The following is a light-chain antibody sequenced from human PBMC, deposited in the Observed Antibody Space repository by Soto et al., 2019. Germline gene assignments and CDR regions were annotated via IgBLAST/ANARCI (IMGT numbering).Light chain of an antibody. Sequence: DIVMIQSPLSLPVTPGEPASISCRSNQSLLHTNGYTYLDWFLQKPGQSPQLLIYLGSTRASGVPDRFSGSGSGTDFTLKISRVEAEDAGVYYCMQALQTPWTFGQGTKVEIK. CDR2: LGS. V-gene: IGKV2-28*01. CDR3: MQALQTPWT. J-gene: IGKJ1*01. CDR1: QSLLHTNGYTY.